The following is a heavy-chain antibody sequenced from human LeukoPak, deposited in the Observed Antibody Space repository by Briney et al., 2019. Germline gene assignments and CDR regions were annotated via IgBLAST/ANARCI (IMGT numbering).Heavy chain of an antibody. V-gene: IGHV3-30*04. CDR3: AKGTSGSSFSAGNY. Sequence: PGGSLRLSCAASGFTFSSHAMHWVRQAPGKGLEWVAGTSYDESEKFYADSVKGRFTISRDNSNNMVHLQMSSLRAEDTAVYSCAKGTSGSSFSAGNYWGQGTLVTVSS. D-gene: IGHD1-26*01. J-gene: IGHJ4*02. CDR1: GFTFSSHA. CDR2: TSYDESEK.